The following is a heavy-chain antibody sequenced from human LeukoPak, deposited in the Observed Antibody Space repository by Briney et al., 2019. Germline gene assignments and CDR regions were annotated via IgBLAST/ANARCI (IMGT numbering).Heavy chain of an antibody. CDR2: ISSSSSTI. CDR1: GFTFSSYG. CDR3: AKDVNSGSYYGAFDY. D-gene: IGHD1-26*01. V-gene: IGHV3-48*01. J-gene: IGHJ4*02. Sequence: PGGSLRLSCAASGFTFSSYGMTWVRQAPGKGLEWVSYISSSSSTIYYADSVKGRFTISRDNAKNSLYLQLNSLRAEDTAVYYCAKDVNSGSYYGAFDYWGQGTLVTVSS.